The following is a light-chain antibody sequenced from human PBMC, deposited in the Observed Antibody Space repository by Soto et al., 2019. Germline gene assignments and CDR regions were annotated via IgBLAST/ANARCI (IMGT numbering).Light chain of an antibody. J-gene: IGKJ4*01. CDR3: QQLNSYPLT. Sequence: DIQLTRSPSFLSASVGDRVTITCRASQGISSYLAWYQQKPGKAPKVLIYTASTLQSGVPSRFSGSGSGTEFTLTISSLQPEDFAAYYCQQLNSYPLTFGGGTKVDIK. CDR1: QGISSY. V-gene: IGKV1-9*01. CDR2: TAS.